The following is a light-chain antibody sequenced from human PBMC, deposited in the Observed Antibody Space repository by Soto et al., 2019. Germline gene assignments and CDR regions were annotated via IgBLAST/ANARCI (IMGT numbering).Light chain of an antibody. CDR3: QQYYSYPLT. Sequence: DIQMTQSPSILSASVGDRVTITCRASQSINTWLAWYQQKPGKAPNFLIYKASSLESGVPSRFSGSGSGTEFTLTISSLQPDDFATYYCQQYYSYPLTFGGGTKVEIK. V-gene: IGKV1-5*03. J-gene: IGKJ4*01. CDR2: KAS. CDR1: QSINTW.